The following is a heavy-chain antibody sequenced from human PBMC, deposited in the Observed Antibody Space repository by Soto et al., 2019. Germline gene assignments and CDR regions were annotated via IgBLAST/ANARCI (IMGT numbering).Heavy chain of an antibody. CDR2: IDPSDSST. D-gene: IGHD5-18*01. Sequence: PGESLKISCKGSGYTFTSYWITWVRQMPGKGLEWMGRIDPSDSSTNYSPSFQGHVTISTDKSINTAHLQWSSLDVSDTAMYYCAATGYTYGYHFDNWGQGTQVTVSS. J-gene: IGHJ4*02. CDR1: GYTFTSYW. V-gene: IGHV5-10-1*01. CDR3: AATGYTYGYHFDN.